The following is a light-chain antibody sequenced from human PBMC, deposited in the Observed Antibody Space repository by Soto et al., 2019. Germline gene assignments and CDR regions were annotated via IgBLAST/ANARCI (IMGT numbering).Light chain of an antibody. V-gene: IGKV1-9*01. CDR2: SAS. CDR3: QQHNSYPYT. J-gene: IGKJ2*01. Sequence: DIQLTQSPSFLSASVGDRVTITCRASQDISTFLAWYQQKPGKAPQLLIYSASNLHSGVPSRFSGSGSGTECTLTVSSLQPEDFATYHCQQHNSYPYTFGQGTKLEIK. CDR1: QDISTF.